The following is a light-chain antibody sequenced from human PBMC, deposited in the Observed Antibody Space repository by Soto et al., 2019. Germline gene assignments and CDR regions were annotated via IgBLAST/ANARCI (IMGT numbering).Light chain of an antibody. V-gene: IGLV1-44*01. Sequence: QSVLTQSPSASGTPGQRVTISCSGSSSNIGSNPVHWYQQLPGSAPKLLIHNNHQRPAGVPDRFSASKSGTSAPLAIGGLQSEDEADYYCASWDDSLSGVLFGGGTQLTVL. CDR1: SSNIGSNP. CDR3: ASWDDSLSGVL. CDR2: NNH. J-gene: IGLJ2*01.